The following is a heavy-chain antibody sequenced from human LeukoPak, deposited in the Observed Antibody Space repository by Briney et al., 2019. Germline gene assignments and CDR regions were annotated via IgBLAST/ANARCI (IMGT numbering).Heavy chain of an antibody. CDR2: ISAYNGNT. V-gene: IGHV1-18*01. CDR3: ARDLATEKDSSGWYPHNWFDP. J-gene: IGHJ5*02. D-gene: IGHD6-19*01. Sequence: ASVKVSCKASGYTFTSYGISWVRQAPGQGLERMGWISAYNGNTNYAQKLQGRVTMTTDTSTSTAYMELRSLRSDNTAVYYCARDLATEKDSSGWYPHNWFDPWGQGTLVTVSS. CDR1: GYTFTSYG.